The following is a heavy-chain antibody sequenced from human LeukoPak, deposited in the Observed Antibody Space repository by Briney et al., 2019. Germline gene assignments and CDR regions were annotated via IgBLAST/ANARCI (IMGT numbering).Heavy chain of an antibody. CDR1: GFSFSTYG. Sequence: GGSLRLSCAASGFSFSTYGMHWVRQAPGKGLEWVAFIRYDGSNKYYADSVKGRFTISRDNSKNTLFLQMNSLRAEDTAIYYCAKQWSEAFDIWGQGTMVTVSS. D-gene: IGHD2-15*01. CDR3: AKQWSEAFDI. CDR2: IRYDGSNK. V-gene: IGHV3-30*02. J-gene: IGHJ3*02.